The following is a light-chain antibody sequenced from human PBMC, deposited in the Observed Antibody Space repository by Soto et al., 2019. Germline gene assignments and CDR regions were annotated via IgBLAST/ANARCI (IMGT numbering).Light chain of an antibody. J-gene: IGLJ2*01. CDR1: SSDVGGYNY. V-gene: IGLV2-14*01. CDR3: SSYTSSSTLL. Sequence: QSALTQPASVSGSPGQSITISCTGTSSDVGGYNYVSWYQQHPGKAPKLMIYAVSNRPXXVSXXXSGSKSGNTASLTISGXXXXXXXXXYCSSYTSSSTLLFGGGTKLTVL. CDR2: AVS.